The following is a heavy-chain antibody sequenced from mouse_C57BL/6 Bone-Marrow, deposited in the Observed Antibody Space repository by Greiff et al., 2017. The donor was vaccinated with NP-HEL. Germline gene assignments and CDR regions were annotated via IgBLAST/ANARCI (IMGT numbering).Heavy chain of an antibody. CDR3: ARKTGTGY. D-gene: IGHD4-1*01. J-gene: IGHJ2*01. CDR1: GYTFPSSW. V-gene: IGHV1-72*01. CDR2: IDPNSGGT. Sequence: QVQLQQPGPELVKPGASVKLSCKASGYTFPSSWMHWVKQRPGRGLGWIGRIDPNSGGTKYNEKFKSKATLTVDKPSSTAYMQLSSLTSEDSAVYYCARKTGTGYWGQGTTLTVSS.